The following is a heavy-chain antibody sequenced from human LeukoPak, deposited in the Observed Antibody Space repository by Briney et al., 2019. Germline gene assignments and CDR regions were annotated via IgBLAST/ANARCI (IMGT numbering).Heavy chain of an antibody. Sequence: PSETLSLTCAVSGYSISSGYYWGWIRQTPGKGLEWIGSIYYSGSTYYNPSLKSRVTISVDTSKNQFSLKLSSVTAADTAVYCCARVATTTNPPQRPFDYWGQGTLVTVSS. CDR1: GYSISSGYY. J-gene: IGHJ4*02. V-gene: IGHV4-38-2*01. D-gene: IGHD5-12*01. CDR3: ARVATTTNPPQRPFDY. CDR2: IYYSGST.